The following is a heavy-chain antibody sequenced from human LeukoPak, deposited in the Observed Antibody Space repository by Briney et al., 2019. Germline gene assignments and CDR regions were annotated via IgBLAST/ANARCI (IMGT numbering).Heavy chain of an antibody. CDR3: ARGGQRLAQDY. CDR2: ISYDGSNK. V-gene: IGHV3-30-3*01. CDR1: GFTFSSYA. J-gene: IGHJ4*02. D-gene: IGHD6-19*01. Sequence: PGRSLRLSCAASGFTFSSYAMHWVRRAPGKGLEWVAVISYDGSNKYYADSVKGRFTISRDNSKNTLYLQMNSLRAEDTAVYYCARGGQRLAQDYWGQGTLVTVSS.